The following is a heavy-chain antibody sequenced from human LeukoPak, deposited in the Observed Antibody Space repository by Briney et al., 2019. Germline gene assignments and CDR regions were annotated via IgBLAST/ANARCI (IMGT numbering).Heavy chain of an antibody. V-gene: IGHV1-3*01. J-gene: IGHJ6*02. CDR3: ARDLNVLRFLEWLPHYYYYGMDV. Sequence: ASVKVSCKASGYTFTSYAMHWVRQAPGQRLEWMGWINAGNGNTKYSQKFQGRVTITRDTSASTAYMELSSLRSEDTAVYYCARDLNVLRFLEWLPHYYYYGMDVWGQGTTVTVSS. D-gene: IGHD3-3*01. CDR1: GYTFTSYA. CDR2: INAGNGNT.